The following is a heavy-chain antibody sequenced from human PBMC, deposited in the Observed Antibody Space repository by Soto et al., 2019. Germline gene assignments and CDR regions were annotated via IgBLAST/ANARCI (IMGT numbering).Heavy chain of an antibody. CDR3: AKEGSRSSSTWADYSGMDV. Sequence: GVSLRLSCAASGFTFSSYGMHWVRQAPGKGLEWVAVISYDGSNKYYADSVKGRFTISRDNSKNTLYLQMNSLRAEDTAVYYCAKEGSRSSSTWADYSGMDVWGQGTTVTVSS. CDR1: GFTFSSYG. J-gene: IGHJ6*02. D-gene: IGHD6-6*01. V-gene: IGHV3-30*18. CDR2: ISYDGSNK.